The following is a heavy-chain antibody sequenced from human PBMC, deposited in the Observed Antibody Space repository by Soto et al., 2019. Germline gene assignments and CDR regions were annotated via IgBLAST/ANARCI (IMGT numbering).Heavy chain of an antibody. J-gene: IGHJ6*02. CDR3: AAEYYDSSGYVSYYGMDV. Sequence: SVRVSCKASGFTFTSSAVQWVRQARGQRLEWIGWIVVGSGNTNYAQKFQERVTITRDMSTSTAYMELSSLRSEDTAVYYCAAEYYDSSGYVSYYGMDVWGQGTTVTVSS. D-gene: IGHD3-22*01. V-gene: IGHV1-58*01. CDR2: IVVGSGNT. CDR1: GFTFTSSA.